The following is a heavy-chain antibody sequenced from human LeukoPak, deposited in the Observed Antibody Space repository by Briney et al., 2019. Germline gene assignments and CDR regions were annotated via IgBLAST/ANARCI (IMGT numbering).Heavy chain of an antibody. V-gene: IGHV3-23*01. Sequence: GGSLRLSCAASGFTFSSYGMHWVRQAPGKGLEWVSAISGSGGSTYYADPVKGRFTISRDNSKNTLYLQMNSLRAEDTAVYYCASVVATPPWFDYWGQGTLVTVSS. CDR3: ASVVATPPWFDY. CDR2: ISGSGGST. D-gene: IGHD2-15*01. J-gene: IGHJ4*02. CDR1: GFTFSSYG.